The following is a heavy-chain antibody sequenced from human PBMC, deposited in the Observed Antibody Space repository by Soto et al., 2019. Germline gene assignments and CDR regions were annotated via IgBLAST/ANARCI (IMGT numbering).Heavy chain of an antibody. Sequence: GGSLRLSCAASGFTFSSYSMNWVRQAPGKGLEWVSYISSSSSTIYYADSVKGRFTISRDNAKNSLYLQMNSLRAEDTAVYYCARDGYYYDSSGRDAFDIWGQGTMVTVSS. J-gene: IGHJ3*02. CDR2: ISSSSSTI. CDR3: ARDGYYYDSSGRDAFDI. V-gene: IGHV3-48*01. CDR1: GFTFSSYS. D-gene: IGHD3-22*01.